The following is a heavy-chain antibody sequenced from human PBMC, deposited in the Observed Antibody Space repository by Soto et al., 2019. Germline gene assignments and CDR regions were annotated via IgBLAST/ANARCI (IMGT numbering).Heavy chain of an antibody. CDR1: GDSVSSNSAA. J-gene: IGHJ5*02. D-gene: IGHD1-20*01. V-gene: IGHV6-1*01. CDR2: TYYRSKWYN. CDR3: ARDAPDNWNHPAPGWFDP. Sequence: SPTLSLTCAISGDSVSSNSAAWNWIRQSPSRGLEWLGRTYYRSKWYNDYAVSVKSRITINPDTSKNQFSLQLNSVTPEDTAVYYCARDAPDNWNHPAPGWFDPWGQGTLVTVSS.